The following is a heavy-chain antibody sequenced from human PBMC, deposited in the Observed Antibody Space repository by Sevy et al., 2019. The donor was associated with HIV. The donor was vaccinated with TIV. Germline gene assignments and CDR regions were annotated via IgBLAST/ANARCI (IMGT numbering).Heavy chain of an antibody. V-gene: IGHV4-4*02. D-gene: IGHD3-22*01. CDR1: GGSISSSNW. J-gene: IGHJ3*02. CDR3: ARATTMIYAFDI. Sequence: SETLSLTCAVSGGSISSSNWWWWGRQPPGRGLEGIGEIYRSGSTNYNPSPKRRVTISIDKSKNQFSLKLSSVTAADTAVYYCARATTMIYAFDIWGQGTMVTVSS. CDR2: IYRSGST.